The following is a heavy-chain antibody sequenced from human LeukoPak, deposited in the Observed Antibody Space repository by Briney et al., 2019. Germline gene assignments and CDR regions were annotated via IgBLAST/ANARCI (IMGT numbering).Heavy chain of an antibody. J-gene: IGHJ4*02. CDR1: GFTFSSYG. D-gene: IGHD2/OR15-2a*01. Sequence: GGSLRLSCAASGFTFSSYGMHWVRQAPGKGLEWVAVISYDGSNKYYADSVKGRFTISRDNAKNSLYLQMNSLRAEDTAVYYCARHSTYFDYWGQGTLVTVSS. CDR3: ARHSTYFDY. CDR2: ISYDGSNK. V-gene: IGHV3-30*03.